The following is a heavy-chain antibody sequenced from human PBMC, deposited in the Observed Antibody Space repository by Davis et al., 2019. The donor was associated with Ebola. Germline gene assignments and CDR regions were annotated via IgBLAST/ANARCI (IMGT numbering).Heavy chain of an antibody. Sequence: GESLKISCKGSGYSFTNYWIGWVRQMPGKGLEWMGVIYPGDSDTTYSPSFQGQVTISADRSISTAYLQWSSLKASDTAMYFCARQGGGNNYGSGDYWGQGTLVTVSS. CDR1: GYSFTNYW. D-gene: IGHD3-10*01. V-gene: IGHV5-51*01. J-gene: IGHJ4*02. CDR3: ARQGGGNNYGSGDY. CDR2: IYPGDSDT.